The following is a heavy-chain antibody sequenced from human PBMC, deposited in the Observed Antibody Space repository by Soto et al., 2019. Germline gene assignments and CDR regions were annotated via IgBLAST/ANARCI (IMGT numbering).Heavy chain of an antibody. V-gene: IGHV4-39*01. J-gene: IGHJ4*02. Sequence: LETLSLTCTVSGGSISSSSYYWGWIRQPPGKGLEWIGSIYYSGSTYYNPSLKSRVTISVDTSKNQFSLKLSSVTAADTAVYYCARHQGRLSLFAYWGLGTLVTVSS. D-gene: IGHD2-8*01. CDR3: ARHQGRLSLFAY. CDR2: IYYSGST. CDR1: GGSISSSSYY.